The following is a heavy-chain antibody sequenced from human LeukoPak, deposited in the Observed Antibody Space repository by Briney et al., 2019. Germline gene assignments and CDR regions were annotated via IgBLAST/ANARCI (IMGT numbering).Heavy chain of an antibody. CDR2: ISYDGSIK. D-gene: IGHD4-17*01. CDR3: AREDMTTVTTRWALDI. CDR1: GFTFSNFA. V-gene: IGHV3-30*04. Sequence: PGGSLRLSCAASGFTFSNFAMHWVRQAPGKGLEWVAVISYDGSIKYYADSVKGRFTISRDNSKNTLYLQMNSLRAEDTAVYYYAREDMTTVTTRWALDIWGQGSMVTVSS. J-gene: IGHJ3*02.